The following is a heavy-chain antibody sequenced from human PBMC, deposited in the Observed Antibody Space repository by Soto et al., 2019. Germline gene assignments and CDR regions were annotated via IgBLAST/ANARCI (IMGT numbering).Heavy chain of an antibody. J-gene: IGHJ6*02. Sequence: SVKVSCKASGYTFTSYGISWVRQAPGQGLEWMGWISAYNGNTNYAQKLQGRVTMTTDTSTSTAYMELRSLRSDDTAVYYCAREWSSLVYYYGMDVWGQGTTVTVSS. D-gene: IGHD6-13*01. CDR3: AREWSSLVYYYGMDV. CDR2: ISAYNGNT. CDR1: GYTFTSYG. V-gene: IGHV1-18*04.